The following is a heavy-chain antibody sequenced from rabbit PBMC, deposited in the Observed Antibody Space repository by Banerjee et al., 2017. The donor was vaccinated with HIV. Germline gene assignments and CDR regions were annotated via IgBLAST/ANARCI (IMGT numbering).Heavy chain of an antibody. CDR3: ARGFNL. CDR2: IYAGSSGST. V-gene: IGHV1S45*01. Sequence: QEQLVESGGGLVQPGGSLKLSCKASGFDFSSYGVSWVRQAPGKGLEWIACIYAGSSGSTYYASWAKGRFTISKTSSTTVTLQMTSLTAADTATYFCARGFNLWGPGTLVTVS. J-gene: IGHJ4*01. CDR1: GFDFSSYG.